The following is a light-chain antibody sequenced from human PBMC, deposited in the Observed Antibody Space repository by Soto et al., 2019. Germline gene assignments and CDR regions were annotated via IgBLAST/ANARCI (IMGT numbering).Light chain of an antibody. V-gene: IGLV2-11*01. CDR2: DVS. J-gene: IGLJ1*01. CDR1: SSDVGGYNY. CDR3: CAYAGRYTYV. Sequence: QSVLTQPLSGSWSPGQSVTLSCTGTSSDVGGYNYVSWYQQHPGKAPKVMIYDVSKRPSGVPDRFSGSRSGNTASLTISGLQAEDEADYYCCAYAGRYTYVFGTGTKVTVL.